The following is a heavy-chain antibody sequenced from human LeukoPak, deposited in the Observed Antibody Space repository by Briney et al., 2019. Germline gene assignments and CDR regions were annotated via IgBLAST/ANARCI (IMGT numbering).Heavy chain of an antibody. J-gene: IGHJ4*02. CDR2: ISASGNIT. D-gene: IGHD3-3*01. Sequence: PGGSLRLSCAGSGFTFSSYALSWVRQAPGKGLEWVSGISASGNITSYADSVKGRFTISRDNSKNTLHLQMNSLRAEDTAVYYCAKAQTPGISSLHYWGQGTLVTVSS. CDR1: GFTFSSYA. V-gene: IGHV3-23*01. CDR3: AKAQTPGISSLHY.